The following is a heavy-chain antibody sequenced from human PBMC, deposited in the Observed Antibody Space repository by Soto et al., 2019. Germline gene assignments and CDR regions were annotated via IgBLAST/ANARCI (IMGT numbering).Heavy chain of an antibody. D-gene: IGHD2-8*01. CDR3: ARFGILLKGGFDP. Sequence: SETLSLTCAVSGGSISSSNWWSWVRQPPGKGLEWIGEIYHSGSTNYNPSLKSRVTISVYKAKNQFSLKLSSVTAGDTAVYYCARFGILLKGGFDPWGQGTPVTVSS. CDR2: IYHSGST. J-gene: IGHJ5*02. CDR1: GGSISSSNW. V-gene: IGHV4-4*02.